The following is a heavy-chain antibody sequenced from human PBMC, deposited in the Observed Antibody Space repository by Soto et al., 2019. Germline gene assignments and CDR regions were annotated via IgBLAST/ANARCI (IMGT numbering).Heavy chain of an antibody. D-gene: IGHD7-27*01. CDR2: IKSKTDGGTT. V-gene: IGHV3-15*07. CDR1: GFTFSNAW. Sequence: EVQLVESGGGLVKPGGSLRLSCAASGFTFSNAWMNWVRQAPGKGLEWVGRIKSKTDGGTTDYAAPVKGRFTISRDDSKNTLYLQMNSLKTEDTAVYYCTTWGFSAPTYNWFDPWGQGTLVTVPS. J-gene: IGHJ5*02. CDR3: TTWGFSAPTYNWFDP.